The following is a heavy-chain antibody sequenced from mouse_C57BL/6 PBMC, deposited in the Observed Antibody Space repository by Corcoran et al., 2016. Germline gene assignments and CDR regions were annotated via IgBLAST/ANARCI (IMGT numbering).Heavy chain of an antibody. D-gene: IGHD1-1*01. Sequence: DVQLQESGPGLVKPSQSQSLTCSVTGYSITSGYSWNWIRHFPGNKLEWMGYISYDGSNNYNPSLKNRISTTRDTSKNQFFLKLNSVTTEDTATYYGVREGTTVVATYWNFDVWGTGTTVTVAS. CDR3: VREGTTVVATYWNFDV. J-gene: IGHJ1*03. V-gene: IGHV3-6*01. CDR1: GYSITSGYS. CDR2: ISYDGSN.